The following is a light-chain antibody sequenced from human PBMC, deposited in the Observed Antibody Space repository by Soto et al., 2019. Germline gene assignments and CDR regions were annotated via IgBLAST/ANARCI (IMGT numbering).Light chain of an antibody. Sequence: DIQMTQSPSSLSASVGDRVTITCQASQDINNFLNWYQHKPGQAPKLLIYGASNLETGVPSRFSGSRSGTDFIYTCSSLQPGDIATYYCQQYDTLPQTFGGGTKVEI. V-gene: IGKV1-33*01. CDR2: GAS. CDR3: QQYDTLPQT. J-gene: IGKJ4*01. CDR1: QDINNF.